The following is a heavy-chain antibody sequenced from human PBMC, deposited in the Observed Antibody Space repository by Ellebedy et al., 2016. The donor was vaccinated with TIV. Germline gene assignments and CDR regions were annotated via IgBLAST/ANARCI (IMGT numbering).Heavy chain of an antibody. V-gene: IGHV4-34*01. Sequence: SETLSLXXAVYGGSFSGYYWSWIRQPPGKGLEWIGEINHSGSTNYNPSLKSRVTISVDTSKNQFSLKLSSVTAADTAVYYCARSSPYGWFGELNWFDPWGQGTLVTVSS. CDR3: ARSSPYGWFGELNWFDP. CDR2: INHSGST. CDR1: GGSFSGYY. J-gene: IGHJ5*02. D-gene: IGHD3-10*01.